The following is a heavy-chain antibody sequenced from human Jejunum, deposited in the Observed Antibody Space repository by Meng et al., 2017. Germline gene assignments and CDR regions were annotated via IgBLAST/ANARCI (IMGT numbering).Heavy chain of an antibody. Sequence: ASVKVSCKASGYTFSDYYIQWMRQAPGQGLEWLGRIRPKSGVTNFAQRFQGRFTMTLDTSITTAYMELSALTSDDTAVYYCARNNRDYWGQGTLVTVSS. CDR2: IRPKSGVT. J-gene: IGHJ4*02. D-gene: IGHD1-14*01. CDR3: ARNNRDY. CDR1: GYTFSDYY. V-gene: IGHV1-2*06.